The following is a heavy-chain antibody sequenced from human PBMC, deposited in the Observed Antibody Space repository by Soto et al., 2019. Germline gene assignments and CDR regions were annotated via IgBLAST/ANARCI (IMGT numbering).Heavy chain of an antibody. CDR1: GHTHTIYF. Sequence: QVEMVQSGAEVKQPGASVRVSCKASGHTHTIYFIHWLRQAPGQGLEWMGWINSVSGGANYAPRFQGRVSMTRDRSSATAFMDLSGLRSDDTAVYYCARGGSYYAQWGQGTLVTVSS. CDR2: INSVSGGA. J-gene: IGHJ4*02. CDR3: ARGGSYYAQ. D-gene: IGHD3-10*01. V-gene: IGHV1-2*02.